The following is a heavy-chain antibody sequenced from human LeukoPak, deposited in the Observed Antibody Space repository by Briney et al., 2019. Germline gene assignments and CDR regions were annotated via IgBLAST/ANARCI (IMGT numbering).Heavy chain of an antibody. CDR1: GYSLTSYW. J-gene: IGHJ4*02. CDR2: IYPGDSDT. CDR3: ARRHNYDFWSGYYGYFDY. D-gene: IGHD3-3*01. V-gene: IGHV5-51*01. Sequence: GEPLKISCKGSGYSLTSYWIGWVRQMPGKGLEWMGIIYPGDSDTRYSPSFQGQVTISADKSISTAYLQWSSLKASDTAMYYCARRHNYDFWSGYYGYFDYWGQGTLVTVSS.